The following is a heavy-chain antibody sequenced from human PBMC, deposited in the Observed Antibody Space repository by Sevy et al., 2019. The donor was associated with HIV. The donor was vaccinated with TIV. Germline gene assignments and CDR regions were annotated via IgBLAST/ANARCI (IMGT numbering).Heavy chain of an antibody. D-gene: IGHD2-15*01. J-gene: IGHJ5*02. Sequence: ASVKVSCKASGGTFSSYAISWVRQAPGQGLEWMGGIIPIFGTANYAQKFQGRVTITADESTSTAYMELSRLRSEDTAGYYCARAHWATVVAPGFGWFDPWGQGTLVTVSS. CDR1: GGTFSSYA. CDR2: IIPIFGTA. V-gene: IGHV1-69*13. CDR3: ARAHWATVVAPGFGWFDP.